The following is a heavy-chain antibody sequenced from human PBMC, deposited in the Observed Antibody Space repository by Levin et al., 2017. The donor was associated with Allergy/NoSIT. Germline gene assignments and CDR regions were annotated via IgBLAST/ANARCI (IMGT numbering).Heavy chain of an antibody. D-gene: IGHD2-8*01. CDR2: INHSGST. CDR1: GGSFSGYY. CDR3: ASLPGYCTNGVCFDSDEELVQGIIDP. J-gene: IGHJ5*02. V-gene: IGHV4-34*01. Sequence: SQTLSLTCAVYGGSFSGYYWSWIRQPPGKGLEWIGEINHSGSTNYNPSLKSRVTISVDTSKNQFSLKLSSVTAADMAVYYCASLPGYCTNGVCFDSDEELVQGIIDPWGQGTLVTVSS.